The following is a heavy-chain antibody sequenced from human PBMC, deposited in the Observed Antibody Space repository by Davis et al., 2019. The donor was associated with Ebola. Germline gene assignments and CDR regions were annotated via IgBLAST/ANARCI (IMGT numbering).Heavy chain of an antibody. J-gene: IGHJ4*02. CDR3: AQQLGDYGGNALRY. V-gene: IGHV3-30*04. Sequence: GGSLRLSCAASGFTFSRFAMNWVRQAPGKGLEWVAVISYDGSNKYYADSVKGRFTISRDDAKKSLYLQMDSLRAEDTAVYYCAQQLGDYGGNALRYWGQGTLVTVSS. CDR1: GFTFSRFA. D-gene: IGHD4-23*01. CDR2: ISYDGSNK.